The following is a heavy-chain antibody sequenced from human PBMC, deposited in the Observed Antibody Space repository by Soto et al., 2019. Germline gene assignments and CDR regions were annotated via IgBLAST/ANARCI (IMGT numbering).Heavy chain of an antibody. CDR1: GFTFDSHW. CDR3: VRESVVAADC. Sequence: VASGGVLVQPGGSLRLSCAACGFTFDSHWMHWVRQAPGEGLVWVSRIKTDGSAAAYADSVKGRFTISRDNTKNTLYLQMYSLSAEDTAIYFCVRESVVAADCWGQGTLVTVA. D-gene: IGHD3-22*01. CDR2: IKTDGSAA. V-gene: IGHV3-74*01. J-gene: IGHJ4*02.